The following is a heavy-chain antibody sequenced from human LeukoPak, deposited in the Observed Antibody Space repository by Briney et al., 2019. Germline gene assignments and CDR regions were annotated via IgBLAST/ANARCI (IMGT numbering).Heavy chain of an antibody. V-gene: IGHV4-59*01. D-gene: IGHD2-2*01. CDR2: IYYSGST. J-gene: IGHJ5*02. Sequence: SETLSLTCTVSGGSISSYYWSWIRQPPGKGLEWIGYIYYSGSTYYNPSLKCRVTISVDTSKNQFSLKLSSVTAADTAVYYCARQAVPAAKKNWFDPWGQGTLVTVSS. CDR1: GGSISSYY. CDR3: ARQAVPAAKKNWFDP.